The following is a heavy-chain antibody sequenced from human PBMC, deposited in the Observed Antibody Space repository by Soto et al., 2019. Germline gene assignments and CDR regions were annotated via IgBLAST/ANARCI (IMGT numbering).Heavy chain of an antibody. J-gene: IGHJ5*02. Sequence: SETLSLTCTVSGGSISSYYWSWIRKPPGKGLEWIGYIFYTGSTNYNPSLKSRVTISVDTSKNQFSLKLRSVTAADTAVYYCARGKRGIRYYGSGTSDWLDPWGQGTLVTVSS. CDR1: GGSISSYY. CDR3: ARGKRGIRYYGSGTSDWLDP. V-gene: IGHV4-59*12. D-gene: IGHD3-10*01. CDR2: IFYTGST.